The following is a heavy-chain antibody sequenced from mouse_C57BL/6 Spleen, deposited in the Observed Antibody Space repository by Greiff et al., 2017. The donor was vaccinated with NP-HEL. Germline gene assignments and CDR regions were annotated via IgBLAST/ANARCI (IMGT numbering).Heavy chain of an antibody. D-gene: IGHD1-1*01. V-gene: IGHV1-76*01. J-gene: IGHJ1*03. Sequence: VQLQQSGAELVRPGASVKLSCKASGYTFTDYYINWVKQRPGQGLEWIARIYPGSGNTYYNEKFKGKATLTAEKSSSTAYMQLSSLTSEDSAVYFCARGGGYGSSYGYFDVWGTGTTVTVSS. CDR1: GYTFTDYY. CDR3: ARGGGYGSSYGYFDV. CDR2: IYPGSGNT.